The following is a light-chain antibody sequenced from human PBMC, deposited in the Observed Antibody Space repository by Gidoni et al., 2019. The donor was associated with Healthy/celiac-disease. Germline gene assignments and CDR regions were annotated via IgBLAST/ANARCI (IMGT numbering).Light chain of an antibody. CDR2: STS. CDR3: LLYDGGAHPWV. CDR1: TGSVTSGYY. Sequence: QTVVTPVPSLTVSPGGTVTLTFASSTGSVTSGYYPNWFQQKPGQAPRALIYSTSNKPSRTPARFSGSLLGGKAALTLSGVQPEDEAEYYCLLYDGGAHPWVFGGGTKLTVL. J-gene: IGLJ3*02. V-gene: IGLV7-43*01.